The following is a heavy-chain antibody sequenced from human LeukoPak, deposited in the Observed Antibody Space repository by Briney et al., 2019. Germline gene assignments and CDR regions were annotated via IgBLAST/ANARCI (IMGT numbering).Heavy chain of an antibody. CDR2: IYTSGST. V-gene: IGHV4-61*02. J-gene: IGHJ3*02. D-gene: IGHD4-17*01. CDR3: ARSGDDYGDYSNAFDI. CDR1: GGSISSGSYY. Sequence: PSQTLSLTCTVSGGSISSGSYYWSWIRQPAGKGLEWIVRIYTSGSTNYNPSLKSRVTISVDTSKNQFPLKLSSVTAADTAVYYCARSGDDYGDYSNAFDIWGQGTMVTVSS.